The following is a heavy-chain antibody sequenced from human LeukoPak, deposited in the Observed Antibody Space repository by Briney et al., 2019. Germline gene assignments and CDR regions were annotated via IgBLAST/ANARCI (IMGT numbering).Heavy chain of an antibody. CDR2: IYYSGST. Sequence: PSQTLSLTCTVSGGSISSGDYYWSWIRQPPGKGLEWLGYIYYSGSTYYNPSLKSRVTISVDTSKNQFSLKLSSVTAADTAVYYCARAPVGKYYYDSSGYFDYWGQGTLVTVSS. CDR3: ARAPVGKYYYDSSGYFDY. J-gene: IGHJ4*02. V-gene: IGHV4-30-4*08. D-gene: IGHD3-22*01. CDR1: GGSISSGDYY.